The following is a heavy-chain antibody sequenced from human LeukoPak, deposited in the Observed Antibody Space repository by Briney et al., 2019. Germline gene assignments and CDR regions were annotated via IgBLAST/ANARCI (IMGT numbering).Heavy chain of an antibody. V-gene: IGHV1-69*06. Sequence: SVKVSCKASGGTFSFGTAGVTWVRQASGQRLEWLGGIIPLLDSPHYAPNFKGRLTITADRFSGVAYMDSSSLRSDDTAVYYCARASIVTTNGDNVYYYMDLWGTGTTVTVSS. D-gene: IGHD5-12*01. CDR3: ARASIVTTNGDNVYYYMDL. CDR2: IIPLLDSP. J-gene: IGHJ6*03. CDR1: GGTFSFGTAG.